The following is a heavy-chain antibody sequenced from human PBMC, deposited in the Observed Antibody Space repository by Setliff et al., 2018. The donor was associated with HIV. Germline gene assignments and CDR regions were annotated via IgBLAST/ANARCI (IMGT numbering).Heavy chain of an antibody. Sequence: ASVKVSCKASGYTFMSFSIHWLRQAPGQRLEWMGWINAANGIAKYSQDFQGRVTITRDTSATTAYMELTSLKSEDMAVYYCATGLIMAPDYWGQGSLVTVSS. D-gene: IGHD2-8*01. J-gene: IGHJ4*02. CDR1: GYTFMSFS. V-gene: IGHV1-3*03. CDR3: ATGLIMAPDY. CDR2: INAANGIA.